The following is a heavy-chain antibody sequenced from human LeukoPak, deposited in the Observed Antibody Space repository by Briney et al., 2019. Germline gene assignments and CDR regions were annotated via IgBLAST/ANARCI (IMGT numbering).Heavy chain of an antibody. CDR3: ARESLGYCSGGSCYQGAFDI. V-gene: IGHV4-34*01. CDR2: INHSGST. J-gene: IGHJ3*02. Sequence: PSETLSLTCAVYGGSFSGYYWSWIRQPPGKGLEWIGEINHSGSTNYNPSLKSRVTISVDTSKNQFSLKLNSVTAADTAVYYCARESLGYCSGGSCYQGAFDIWGQGTMVTVSS. D-gene: IGHD2-15*01. CDR1: GGSFSGYY.